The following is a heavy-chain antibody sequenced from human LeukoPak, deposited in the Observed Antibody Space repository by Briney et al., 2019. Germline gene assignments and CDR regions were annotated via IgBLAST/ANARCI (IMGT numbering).Heavy chain of an antibody. D-gene: IGHD6-19*01. Sequence: GGPLRLSCAASGFTFSSYAMTWVRQAPGKGLEWVSSISGSGGSTYNADSVKGRFTISRDNFKNTLYLQMNSLRAEDTAVYYCXXXVSSGWYVYWGQGTLVTVSS. CDR3: XXXVSSGWYVY. CDR1: GFTFSSYA. J-gene: IGHJ4*02. V-gene: IGHV3-23*01. CDR2: ISGSGGST.